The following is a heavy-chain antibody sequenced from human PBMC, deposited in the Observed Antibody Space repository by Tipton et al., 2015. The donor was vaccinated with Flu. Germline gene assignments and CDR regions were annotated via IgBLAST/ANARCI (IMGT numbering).Heavy chain of an antibody. Sequence: LRLSCTVSRGSMSGVNYYWRWVRQPAGKGLEWIGRVFTTGSTNYNPSLQSRVTISVDTSKNQFSLEMTSVTAADTAVYYCATDYAKTDALDIWGHGTMVTFSS. CDR3: ATDYAKTDALDI. J-gene: IGHJ3*02. CDR1: RGSMSGVNYY. V-gene: IGHV4-61*02. D-gene: IGHD4-17*01. CDR2: VFTTGST.